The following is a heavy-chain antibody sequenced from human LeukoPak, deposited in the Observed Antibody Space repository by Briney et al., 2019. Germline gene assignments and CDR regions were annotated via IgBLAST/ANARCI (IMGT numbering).Heavy chain of an antibody. CDR1: GFTFSDYY. V-gene: IGHV3-11*01. D-gene: IGHD6-19*01. CDR2: ISSSGSNI. Sequence: GCPRLSCAPSGFTFSDYYMSWIPHAPGKGRGWGSYISSSGSNIYYADSVKGRFTISRDNAKNSLYLQMNSLRAEDTAVYYCARALSSGWSKREDYFDYWGQGTLVTVSS. J-gene: IGHJ4*02. CDR3: ARALSSGWSKREDYFDY.